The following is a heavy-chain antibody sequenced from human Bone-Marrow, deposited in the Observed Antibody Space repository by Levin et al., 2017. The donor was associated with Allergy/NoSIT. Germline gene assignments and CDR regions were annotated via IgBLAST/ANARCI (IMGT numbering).Heavy chain of an antibody. V-gene: IGHV1-69*04. Sequence: SVKVSCKASGGTFSSYSISWVRQAPGQGLTWMGMIIPILGVANYAQKFQGRITITADTSTSTAYMELSSLSSEDTAVYFCARDHGRRYCSGGSCYNWFDPWGQGTRVTVSS. CDR1: GGTFSSYS. D-gene: IGHD2-15*01. J-gene: IGHJ5*02. CDR3: ARDHGRRYCSGGSCYNWFDP. CDR2: IIPILGVA.